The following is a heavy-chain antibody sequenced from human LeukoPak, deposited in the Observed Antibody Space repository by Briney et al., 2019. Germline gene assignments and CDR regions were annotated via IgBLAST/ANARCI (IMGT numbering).Heavy chain of an antibody. D-gene: IGHD3-10*01. CDR1: GFTFSSYS. Sequence: GGSLRLSCAVSGFTFSSYSMSWVRQAPGKGLEWVSAISGSGDSTYYADSVKGRFTISRDNSKNTLYLQVNSLRVEDTAAYYCAKDRGIISDYWGQGTLVTVSS. CDR2: ISGSGDST. V-gene: IGHV3-23*01. J-gene: IGHJ4*02. CDR3: AKDRGIISDY.